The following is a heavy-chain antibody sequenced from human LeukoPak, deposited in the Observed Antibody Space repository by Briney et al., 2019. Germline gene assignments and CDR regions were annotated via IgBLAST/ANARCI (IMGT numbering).Heavy chain of an antibody. V-gene: IGHV4-39*01. Sequence: PSETLSLTCTVSGGSISSYYWGWIRQPPGKGLEWIGSIYYSGTTYYSPSLKSRLTMSVDTSKNQFSLKLSSVTAADTALYYCARQVGGATSTFFDYWGRGTLVTVSS. CDR3: ARQVGGATSTFFDY. CDR2: IYYSGTT. J-gene: IGHJ4*02. CDR1: GGSISSYY. D-gene: IGHD1-26*01.